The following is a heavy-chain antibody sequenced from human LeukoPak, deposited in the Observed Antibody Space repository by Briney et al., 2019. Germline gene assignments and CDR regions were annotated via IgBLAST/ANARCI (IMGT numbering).Heavy chain of an antibody. CDR2: IFYSGST. CDR3: SRLYSGTRPPDY. D-gene: IGHD2-15*01. CDR1: GGSIISSTYY. V-gene: IGHV4-39*01. J-gene: IGHJ4*02. Sequence: SETLSLTCTVSGGSIISSTYYWGWIRQPPGKGLEWIGSIFYSGSTYYNPSLKSRVTISVNTPKNQISLKVTSVTAADTAIYYCSRLYSGTRPPDYWGQGTLVTVSS.